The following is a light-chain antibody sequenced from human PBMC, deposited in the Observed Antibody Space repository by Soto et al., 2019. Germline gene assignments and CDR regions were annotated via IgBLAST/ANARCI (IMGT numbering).Light chain of an antibody. CDR1: QSVSSSH. CDR2: GAS. V-gene: IGKV3-20*01. CDR3: QQFDGSPWT. J-gene: IGKJ1*01. Sequence: EIVLTQSPGTLSSSPGERATLSCRASQSVSSSHLAWYQQKPGQAPRLLIYGASSRATGIPDRFSGSGSGTDFTLTISRLEPEDFAVYFCQQFDGSPWTFGQGTKVEMK.